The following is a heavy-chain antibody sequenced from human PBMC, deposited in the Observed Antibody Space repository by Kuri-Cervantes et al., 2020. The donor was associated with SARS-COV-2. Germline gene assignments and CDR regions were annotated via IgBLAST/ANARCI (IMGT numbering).Heavy chain of an antibody. J-gene: IGHJ5*02. CDR1: GGSFSGYY. D-gene: IGHD3-22*01. Sequence: SETLSLTCAVYGGSFSGYYWSWIRQPPGKGLEWIGEINHSGSTNYNPSLKSRVTISVDTSKNQFSLKLSSVTAADTAVYYCASSPNYYDSSGYVGWFDPWGQGTLVTVSS. CDR2: INHSGST. V-gene: IGHV4-34*01. CDR3: ASSPNYYDSSGYVGWFDP.